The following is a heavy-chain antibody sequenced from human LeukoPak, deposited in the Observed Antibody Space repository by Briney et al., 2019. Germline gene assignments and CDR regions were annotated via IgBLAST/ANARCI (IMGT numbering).Heavy chain of an antibody. Sequence: PGGSLRLSCAASGFTFSLYALNWVRQAPGKGLEWVAYINSGADDIHYAASVRGRFTTSRDDATNTLYLQLSSLRAEDTAVYYCARDTIQPGLIDDWGQGTLVTVSS. D-gene: IGHD2-2*01. CDR1: GFTFSLYA. V-gene: IGHV3-21*05. J-gene: IGHJ4*02. CDR2: INSGADDI. CDR3: ARDTIQPGLIDD.